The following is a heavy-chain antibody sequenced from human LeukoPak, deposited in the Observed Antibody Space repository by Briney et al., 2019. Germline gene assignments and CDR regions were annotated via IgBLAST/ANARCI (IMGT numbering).Heavy chain of an antibody. CDR3: ATHQYYYGSGSYYSDY. D-gene: IGHD3-10*01. V-gene: IGHV4-34*01. Sequence: SETLSLTCAAYGGSFSGYYWSWIRQPPGKGLEWIGEINHSGSTNYNPSLKSRVTISVDTSKNQFSLKLSSVTAADTAVYYCATHQYYYGSGSYYSDYWGQGTLVTVSS. CDR2: INHSGST. J-gene: IGHJ4*02. CDR1: GGSFSGYY.